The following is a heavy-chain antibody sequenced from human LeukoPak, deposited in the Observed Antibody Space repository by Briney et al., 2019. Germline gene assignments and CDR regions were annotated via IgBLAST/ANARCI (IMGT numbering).Heavy chain of an antibody. J-gene: IGHJ4*02. Sequence: PGGSLRLSCAASGFTFSNYALHWVRQAPGKGLEWVAVISYDGSDETFADSVKGRFTISRDNAKNSLYLQMNSLRAEDTAVYYCARGNQWLAFDYWGQRTLVTVSS. CDR1: GFTFSNYA. V-gene: IGHV3-30*04. CDR2: ISYDGSDE. D-gene: IGHD6-19*01. CDR3: ARGNQWLAFDY.